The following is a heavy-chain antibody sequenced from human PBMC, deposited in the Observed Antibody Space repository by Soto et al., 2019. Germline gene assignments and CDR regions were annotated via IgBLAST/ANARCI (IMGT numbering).Heavy chain of an antibody. CDR2: ISYDGSNK. J-gene: IGHJ4*02. D-gene: IGHD5-12*01. CDR1: GFTFSSYG. V-gene: IGHV3-30*18. CDR3: AKDFDLAVEMATITFGY. Sequence: GSLRLSCAASGFTFSSYGMHWVRQAPGKGLEWVAVISYDGSNKYYADSVKGRFTISRDNSKNTLYLQMNSLRAEDTAVYYCAKDFDLAVEMATITFGYWGQGTLVTVS.